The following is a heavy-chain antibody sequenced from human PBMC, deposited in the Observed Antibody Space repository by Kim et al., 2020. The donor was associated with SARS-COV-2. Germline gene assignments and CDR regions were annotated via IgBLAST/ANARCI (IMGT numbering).Heavy chain of an antibody. CDR3: AREIVVVPAATEGWFDP. V-gene: IGHV4-31*02. J-gene: IGHJ5*02. D-gene: IGHD2-2*01. Sequence: LKSRVTISVDTSKNQFSLKLSSVTAADTAVYYCAREIVVVPAATEGWFDPWGQGTLVTVSS.